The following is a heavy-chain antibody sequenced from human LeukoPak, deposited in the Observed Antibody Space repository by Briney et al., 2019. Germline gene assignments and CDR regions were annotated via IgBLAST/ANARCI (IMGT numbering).Heavy chain of an antibody. CDR2: IQQDGSEK. J-gene: IGHJ2*01. CDR1: GFTFSTYW. CDR3: ARVSCSSTSCYSGLWYFDL. Sequence: GGSLRLSCAASGFTFSTYWMSWVRQAPGKGLEWVANIQQDGSEKYYVDSVKGRFTISRDNAKNSQYLQMNSLRAEDTAVYYCARVSCSSTSCYSGLWYFDLWGRGTLVTVSS. V-gene: IGHV3-7*01. D-gene: IGHD2-2*01.